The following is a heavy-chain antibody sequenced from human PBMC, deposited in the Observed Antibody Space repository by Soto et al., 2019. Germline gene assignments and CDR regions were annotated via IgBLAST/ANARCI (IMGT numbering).Heavy chain of an antibody. V-gene: IGHV3-11*06. Sequence: VQLVESGGGLVKPGGSLRLSCAASGFTFSDYYMSWIRQAPGKGLEWVSYISSSSSYTNYADSVKGRFTISRDNAKNSLYLQMNSLRAEDTAVYYCARAECIVATIYSYWGQGTLVTVSS. J-gene: IGHJ4*02. CDR3: ARAECIVATIYSY. CDR1: GFTFSDYY. CDR2: ISSSSSYT. D-gene: IGHD5-12*01.